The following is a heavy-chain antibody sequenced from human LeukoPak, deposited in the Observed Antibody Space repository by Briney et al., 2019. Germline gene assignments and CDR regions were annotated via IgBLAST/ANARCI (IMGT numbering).Heavy chain of an antibody. J-gene: IGHJ4*02. V-gene: IGHV3-23*01. Sequence: PGGSLRLSCAASGFTFSNYAMPWVRQAPGKGLEWVSAISGSGGSTHYADSVKGRFTISRDNSKNTLYLQMNSLRAEDTAVYYCAREGLFFDYWGQGTLVTVSS. CDR3: AREGLFFDY. CDR2: ISGSGGST. CDR1: GFTFSNYA. D-gene: IGHD2/OR15-2a*01.